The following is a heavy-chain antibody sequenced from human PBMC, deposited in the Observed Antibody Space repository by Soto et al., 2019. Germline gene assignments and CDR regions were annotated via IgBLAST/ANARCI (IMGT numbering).Heavy chain of an antibody. D-gene: IGHD4-17*01. J-gene: IGHJ1*01. Sequence: QLQLQESGPGLVKPSETLSLTCTVSGGSISSSSYYWGWIRQPPGKGLEWIGSIYYIGSTHYNPSLKSRVTISVDTSKNQFSLKLSSVTAADTAVYYCASHRGYYGEMYEWGPGTLVTVSS. V-gene: IGHV4-39*01. CDR3: ASHRGYYGEMYE. CDR1: GGSISSSSYY. CDR2: IYYIGST.